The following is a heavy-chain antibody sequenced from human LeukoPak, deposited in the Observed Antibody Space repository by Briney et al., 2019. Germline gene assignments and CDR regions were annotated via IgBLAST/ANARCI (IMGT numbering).Heavy chain of an antibody. CDR2: IYYSGST. CDR1: GGSISSYY. CDR3: ARTTEGGYTYDYFYYYYMDV. D-gene: IGHD5-18*01. Sequence: SETLSLTCTVSGGSISSYYWSWIRQPPGKGLEWIGYIYYSGSTNYNPSLKSRVTISVDTSKNQFSLKLSSVTAADTAVYYCARTTEGGYTYDYFYYYYMDVWGKGTTVTIS. J-gene: IGHJ6*03. V-gene: IGHV4-59*01.